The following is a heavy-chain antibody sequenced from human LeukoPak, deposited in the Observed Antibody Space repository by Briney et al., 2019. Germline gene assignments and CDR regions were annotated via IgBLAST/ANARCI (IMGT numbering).Heavy chain of an antibody. V-gene: IGHV3-21*01. D-gene: IGHD3-10*01. J-gene: IGHJ4*02. CDR2: FSSDGSYI. CDR3: ARDHGRGSTDYFDY. Sequence: GGSLRLSCAASGFTFSSYSMNWLRQAPGKGLEWVSSFSSDGSYIYYADSVKGRFSISRDTAKNSLYLQVNSLGVDDTAVYYCARDHGRGSTDYFDYWGQGTLVTVSS. CDR1: GFTFSSYS.